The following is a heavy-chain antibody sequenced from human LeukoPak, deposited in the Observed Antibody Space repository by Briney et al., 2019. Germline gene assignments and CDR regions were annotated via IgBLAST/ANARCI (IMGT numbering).Heavy chain of an antibody. Sequence: GGSLRLSCAASGFTFSSSAMSWVRQAPGKGLEWVSAISNNGGYTYYADSVQGRFTISRDNSKSTLCLQMNSLGAEDTAVYYCAKQLGYCSDGSCYFPYWGQGTLVTVSS. CDR1: GFTFSSSA. J-gene: IGHJ4*02. D-gene: IGHD2-15*01. CDR3: AKQLGYCSDGSCYFPY. V-gene: IGHV3-23*01. CDR2: ISNNGGYT.